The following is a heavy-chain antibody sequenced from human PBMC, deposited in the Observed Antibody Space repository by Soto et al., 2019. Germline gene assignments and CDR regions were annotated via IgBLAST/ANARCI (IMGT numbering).Heavy chain of an antibody. CDR2: ISYDGSNK. D-gene: IGHD6-13*01. V-gene: IGHV3-30-3*01. CDR3: ARDSSSWSTPESWCDP. J-gene: IGHJ5*02. CDR1: GFTFSSYA. Sequence: GGSLRLSCTASGFTFSSYAMHWVRQAPGKGLEWVAVISYDGSNKYYADSVKGRFTISRDNSKNTLYLQMNSLRAEDTAVYYCARDSSSWSTPESWCDPWGQGTLVTVSS.